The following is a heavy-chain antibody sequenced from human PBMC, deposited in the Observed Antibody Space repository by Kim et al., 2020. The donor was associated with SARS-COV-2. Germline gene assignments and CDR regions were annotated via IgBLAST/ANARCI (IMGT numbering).Heavy chain of an antibody. Sequence: SGPTLVNPTQTLTLTCTFSGFSLSTSGMCVSWIRQPPGKALEWLARIDWDDDKYYSTSLKTRLTISKDTSKNQVVLTMTNMDPVDTATYYCARISSGTVTTGSTYWYFDLWGRGTLVTVSS. CDR1: GFSLSTSGMC. D-gene: IGHD4-17*01. CDR3: ARISSGTVTTGSTYWYFDL. V-gene: IGHV2-70*11. J-gene: IGHJ2*01. CDR2: IDWDDDK.